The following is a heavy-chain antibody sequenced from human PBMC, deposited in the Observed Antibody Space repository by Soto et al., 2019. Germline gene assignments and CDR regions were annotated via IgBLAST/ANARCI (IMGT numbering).Heavy chain of an antibody. CDR2: ISYSGST. CDR3: ARVPDTYDSSGYTPRYFVY. J-gene: IGHJ4*02. CDR1: GGSISSGGYY. D-gene: IGHD3-22*01. Sequence: QVQLQESGPGLVKPSQTLSLTCTVSGGSISSGGYYWSWIRQHPGKGLEWIGYISYSGSTYYNPSLKSRVTMSVDTSKNQFSLKLTSVTAADTAVYYCARVPDTYDSSGYTPRYFVYWGQGTLVTVSS. V-gene: IGHV4-31*03.